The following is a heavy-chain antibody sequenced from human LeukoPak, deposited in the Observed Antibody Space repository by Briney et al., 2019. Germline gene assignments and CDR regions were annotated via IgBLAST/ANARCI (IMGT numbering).Heavy chain of an antibody. CDR2: INWNSVGI. J-gene: IGHJ4*02. V-gene: IGHV3-9*01. CDR1: GFTFDDFA. D-gene: IGHD6-19*01. Sequence: PGGSLRLSCAASGFTFDDFAMNWVRQAPGKGLEWVAGINWNSVGIGYADSVKGRFTISRDNAKNSLYLQMNSLRVEDTALYYCAKEIAVAGTLWDYWGQGTLVTVSS. CDR3: AKEIAVAGTLWDY.